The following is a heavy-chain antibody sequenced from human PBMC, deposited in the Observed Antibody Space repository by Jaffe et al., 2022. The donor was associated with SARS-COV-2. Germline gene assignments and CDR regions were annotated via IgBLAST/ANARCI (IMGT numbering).Heavy chain of an antibody. J-gene: IGHJ5*02. CDR3: ARPDSGWTPFNS. Sequence: DVQLLESGGSLVQPGGSLRLSCAVSGFTFSNSAMSWVRQAPGKGLDWVSAISRTGEHTYYGDSVKGRFTISRDNSKNTLYLHMNSLRAEDTAVYYCARPDSGWTPFNSWGQGTLVTVSS. CDR1: GFTFSNSA. D-gene: IGHD6-19*01. CDR2: ISRTGEHT. V-gene: IGHV3-23*01.